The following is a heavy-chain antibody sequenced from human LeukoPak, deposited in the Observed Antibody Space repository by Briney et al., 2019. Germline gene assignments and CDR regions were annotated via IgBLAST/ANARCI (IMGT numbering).Heavy chain of an antibody. CDR2: ISSNSNYI. CDR3: ARVTAYAYYYYMDV. CDR1: AFTFSSYS. Sequence: GGSLRLSCAASAFTFSSYSMNWVRQAPGKGLEWVSSISSNSNYIYYADSVKGRFTISRDNAKNSLYLQMNSLRAEDTAVYYCARVTAYAYYYYMDVWGKGTTVTISS. V-gene: IGHV3-21*01. D-gene: IGHD2-21*01. J-gene: IGHJ6*03.